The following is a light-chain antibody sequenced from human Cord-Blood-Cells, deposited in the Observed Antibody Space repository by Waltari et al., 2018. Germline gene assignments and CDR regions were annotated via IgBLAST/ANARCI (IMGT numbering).Light chain of an antibody. CDR2: DVS. CDR1: SSDVGGYNY. Sequence: QSALTQPASMSGSPGQSITISCTGTSSDVGGYNYVSWYQQHPGKAPKLMFYDVSNRPSGVSNRFSGSKSGNTASLTISGLQAEDEADYYCSSYTSSSTWVFGGGTKLTVL. V-gene: IGLV2-14*03. CDR3: SSYTSSSTWV. J-gene: IGLJ3*02.